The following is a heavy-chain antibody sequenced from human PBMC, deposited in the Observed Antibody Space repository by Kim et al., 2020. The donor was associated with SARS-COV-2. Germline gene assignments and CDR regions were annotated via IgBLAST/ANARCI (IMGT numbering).Heavy chain of an antibody. J-gene: IGHJ6*02. D-gene: IGHD2-15*01. V-gene: IGHV3-7*03. CDR2: IKQDGSEK. Sequence: GGSLRLSCAASGFTFSSYWMSWVRQAPGKGLEWVANIKQDGSEKYYVDSVKGRFTISRDNAKNSLYLQMNSLRAEDTAVYYCARRYNLGYCSGGSCPYYYGMDVWGQGTTVTVSS. CDR3: ARRYNLGYCSGGSCPYYYGMDV. CDR1: GFTFSSYW.